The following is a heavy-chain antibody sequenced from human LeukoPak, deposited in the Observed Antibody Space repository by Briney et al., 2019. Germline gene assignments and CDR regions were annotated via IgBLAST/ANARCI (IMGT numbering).Heavy chain of an antibody. CDR3: AKDQGD. Sequence: GRSLRLSCAVSGFTFSSYGMHWVRQAPGKGLEWVAVISYDGSNKYYADSVKGRFTISRDNSKNTLYLQMNSLRAEDTAVYYCAKDQGDWGQGTLVTVSS. V-gene: IGHV3-30*18. CDR2: ISYDGSNK. J-gene: IGHJ4*02. CDR1: GFTFSSYG.